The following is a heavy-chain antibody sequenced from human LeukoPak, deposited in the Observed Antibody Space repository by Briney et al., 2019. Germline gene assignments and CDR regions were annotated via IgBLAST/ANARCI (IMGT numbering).Heavy chain of an antibody. CDR3: ARDGARESYDESGYYKSLDNFFDH. J-gene: IGHJ4*02. V-gene: IGHV4-61*05. CDR1: GASISSSDYY. D-gene: IGHD3-22*01. Sequence: PSETLSLTCVLSGASISSSDYYWAWIRQPPGKGLEWIGYVYYRGYTNYNPSLKSRVTISADTSKNQFFLKLTSVTAADTAVYYCARDGARESYDESGYYKSLDNFFDHWGQGIPVTVSS. CDR2: VYYRGYT.